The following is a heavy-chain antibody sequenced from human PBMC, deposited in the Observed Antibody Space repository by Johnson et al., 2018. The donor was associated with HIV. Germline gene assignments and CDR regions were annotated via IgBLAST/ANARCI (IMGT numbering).Heavy chain of an antibody. CDR3: ARVSTGFTVSGVVILPTGAFDI. Sequence: VQLVESGGGLVQPGGSLRLSCAASGFTFSSYWMHWVRQAPGKGLVWVSRINSDGSSTSYADSVKGRFTISRDNSKNSLYLQMDNLRAEDTALYYCARVSTGFTVSGVVILPTGAFDIWGRGTMVTVSS. J-gene: IGHJ3*02. CDR1: GFTFSSYW. D-gene: IGHD3-3*01. V-gene: IGHV3-74*02. CDR2: INSDGSST.